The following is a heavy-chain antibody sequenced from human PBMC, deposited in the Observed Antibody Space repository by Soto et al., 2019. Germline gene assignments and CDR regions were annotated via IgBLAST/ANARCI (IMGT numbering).Heavy chain of an antibody. Sequence: EVQLLESGGGLVQPGGSLRLSCAASGFTFSSYAMNWVRQAPGGGLEWVSGISDSGGNTYYADSVKGRFTIARDNSKNSLYLQMNSLRAEDTAVYYCARIPPQITVILGFEDYWVPGTQVTVSS. CDR2: ISDSGGNT. D-gene: IGHD3-22*01. CDR1: GFTFSSYA. CDR3: ARIPPQITVILGFEDY. V-gene: IGHV3-23*01. J-gene: IGHJ4*02.